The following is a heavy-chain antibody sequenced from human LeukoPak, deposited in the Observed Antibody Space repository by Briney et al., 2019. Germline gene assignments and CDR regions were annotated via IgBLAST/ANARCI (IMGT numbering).Heavy chain of an antibody. CDR3: ARGESKRYSGYDYYVMDV. D-gene: IGHD5-12*01. CDR1: GGSISSYY. J-gene: IGHJ6*02. CDR2: INYSGST. Sequence: PSETLSLTCTVSGGSISSYYRSWIRQPPAKVLEWIGYINYSGSTNYNPSLKRRVTISVDTSKNHFSLKVSSVTAADTAVYYCARGESKRYSGYDYYVMDVWGQGTTVTVSS. V-gene: IGHV4-59*01.